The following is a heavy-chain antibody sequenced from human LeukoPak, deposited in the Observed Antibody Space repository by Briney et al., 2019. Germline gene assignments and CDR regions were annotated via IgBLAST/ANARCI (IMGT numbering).Heavy chain of an antibody. Sequence: GGSLRLSCAASGFTVSSNYMSWVRQAPGKGLEWVSVIYSGGSTYYADSVKGRFTISRDNSKNTLYLRMNSLRAEDTAVYYCAREGYCSSTSCYAVDYWGQGTLVTVSS. CDR1: GFTVSSNY. J-gene: IGHJ4*02. CDR2: IYSGGST. D-gene: IGHD2-2*01. V-gene: IGHV3-53*01. CDR3: AREGYCSSTSCYAVDY.